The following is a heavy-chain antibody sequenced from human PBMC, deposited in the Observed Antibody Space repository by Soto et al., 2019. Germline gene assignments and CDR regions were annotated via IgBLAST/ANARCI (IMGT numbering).Heavy chain of an antibody. CDR3: ARDQGPAIAVAGQLDY. CDR2: INAGNGGT. V-gene: IGHV1-3*01. J-gene: IGHJ4*02. Sequence: ASVKVSCKASGYTFTSYAMHWVRQAPGQRLEWMGWINAGNGGTKFSQKFQGRVTITRDTSASTAYMELSSLRSEDTAVYYCARDQGPAIAVAGQLDYWGQGTLVTVSS. D-gene: IGHD6-19*01. CDR1: GYTFTSYA.